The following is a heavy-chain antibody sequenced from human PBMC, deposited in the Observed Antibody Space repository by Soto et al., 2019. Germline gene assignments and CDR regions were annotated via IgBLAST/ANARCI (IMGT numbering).Heavy chain of an antibody. CDR2: IYYSGST. V-gene: IGHV4-59*01. D-gene: IGHD2-15*01. Sequence: QVQLQESGPGLVKPSETLSLTCTVSGGSISSYYWSWIRQPPGKGLEWIGYIYYSGSTNYTPSLKSRVTISVDTSKNQFSLKLSSVTAADTAVYYCARASYEYCSGGSCYSGPFDYWGQGTLVTVSS. CDR3: ARASYEYCSGGSCYSGPFDY. CDR1: GGSISSYY. J-gene: IGHJ4*02.